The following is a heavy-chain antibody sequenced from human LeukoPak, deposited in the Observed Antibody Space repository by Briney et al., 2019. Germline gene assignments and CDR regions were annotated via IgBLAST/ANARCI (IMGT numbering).Heavy chain of an antibody. Sequence: PGGSLRLSCAASGFTFSSYAMPWVRQAPGKGLEWVAVISYDGSNKYYADSVKGRFTISRDNSKNTLYLQMNSLRAEDTAVYYCARDKGEVGYYDFWSYYFDYWGQGTLVTVSS. V-gene: IGHV3-30-3*01. CDR1: GFTFSSYA. CDR3: ARDKGEVGYYDFWSYYFDY. D-gene: IGHD3-3*01. J-gene: IGHJ4*02. CDR2: ISYDGSNK.